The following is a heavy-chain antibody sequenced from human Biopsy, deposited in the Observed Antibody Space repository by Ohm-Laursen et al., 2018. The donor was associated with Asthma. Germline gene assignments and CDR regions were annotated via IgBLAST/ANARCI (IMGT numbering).Heavy chain of an antibody. D-gene: IGHD3-10*01. CDR1: GGSLTSAY. J-gene: IGHJ6*02. Sequence: SQTLSLTCTVSGGSLTSAYRSWVRQYPEKGLEWIGYIYHSGTTFYNPSLKSRVSMSVDTSKNQVSLKLSSVTAADTAVYYCAREKAYGSGSLYGMDVWGHGTTVTVSS. CDR3: AREKAYGSGSLYGMDV. V-gene: IGHV4-31*03. CDR2: IYHSGTT.